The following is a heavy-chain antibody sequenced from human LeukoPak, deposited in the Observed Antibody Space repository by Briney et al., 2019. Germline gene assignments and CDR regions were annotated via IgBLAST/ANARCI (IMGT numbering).Heavy chain of an antibody. CDR2: ISGSGGST. CDR3: ATSPRVTLYVMGDFAY. J-gene: IGHJ4*02. V-gene: IGHV3-23*01. Sequence: GGSLRLSCAVSGVNNYAISWVRQAPGKGLEWVSVISGSGGSTYYADSVKGRFTISRGTSENTIYLQMNSLRAEDTAVYYCATSPRVTLYVMGDFAYWGQGTLVTVSS. D-gene: IGHD3-16*01. CDR1: GVNNYA.